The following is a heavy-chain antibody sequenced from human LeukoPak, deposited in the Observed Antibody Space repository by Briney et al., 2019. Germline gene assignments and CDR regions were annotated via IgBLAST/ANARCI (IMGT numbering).Heavy chain of an antibody. J-gene: IGHJ5*02. CDR1: GFTFSGSA. Sequence: GGSLRLSCAASGFTFSGSAMHWVRQASGKGLEWVGRIRSKANSYATAYAASVKGRFTISRDNSKNTLYLQIDSLRAEDTALYYCAKSSSGGSCYSVGGCWFDPWGQGTLVTVSS. CDR3: AKSSSGGSCYSVGGCWFDP. CDR2: IRSKANSYAT. D-gene: IGHD2-15*01. V-gene: IGHV3-73*01.